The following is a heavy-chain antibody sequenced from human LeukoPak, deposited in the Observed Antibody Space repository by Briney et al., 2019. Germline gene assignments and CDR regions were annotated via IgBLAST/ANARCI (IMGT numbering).Heavy chain of an antibody. Sequence: GGSLRLSCAASGFTFSDYYMNWIRQAPGKGLEWVSSISGGSRTINYADSVKGRFTTSRDNAKNSLFLQVNSLRAEDTAVYYCARAGQSDYWGREPWSPSPQ. J-gene: IGHJ4*02. CDR1: GFTFSDYY. CDR2: ISGGSRTI. V-gene: IGHV3-11*01. CDR3: ARAGQSDY.